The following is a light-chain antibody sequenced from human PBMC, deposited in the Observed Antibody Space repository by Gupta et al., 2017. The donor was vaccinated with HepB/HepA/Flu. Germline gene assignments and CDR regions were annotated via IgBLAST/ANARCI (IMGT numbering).Light chain of an antibody. CDR1: QSVSSSY. J-gene: IGKJ2*01. CDR3: QQYGTSTYT. V-gene: IGKV3-20*01. Sequence: EIVLTQSPATLSLSPGERATLSCRASQSVSSSYLGWYQQKPGQAPRLLIYGASSRATGIPDRFSGSGSGPDFTLTISRLEPEDFAVYYCQQYGTSTYTFGQGTKLEIK. CDR2: GAS.